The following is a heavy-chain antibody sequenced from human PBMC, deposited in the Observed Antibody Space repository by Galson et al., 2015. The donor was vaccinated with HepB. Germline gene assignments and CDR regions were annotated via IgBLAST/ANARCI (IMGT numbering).Heavy chain of an antibody. Sequence: SETLSLTCTVSGGSVSSGSYYWSWIRQPPGKGLEWIGYIYYSGSTNYNPSLKSRVTISVDTSKNQFSLKLSSVTAADTAVYYCARGLPPDDYGDYDPIPNWFDPWGQGTLVTVSS. CDR1: GGSVSSGSYY. CDR2: IYYSGST. CDR3: ARGLPPDDYGDYDPIPNWFDP. D-gene: IGHD4-17*01. J-gene: IGHJ5*02. V-gene: IGHV4-61*01.